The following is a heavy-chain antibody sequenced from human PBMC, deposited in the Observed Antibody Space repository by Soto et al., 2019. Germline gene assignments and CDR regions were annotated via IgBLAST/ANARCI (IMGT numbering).Heavy chain of an antibody. J-gene: IGHJ2*01. V-gene: IGHV3-30*18. CDR3: AKEYGAKVWYFDL. Sequence: QVQLVESGGGVVQPGRSLRLSCAASGFTFSSYGMHWVRQAPGKGLEWVAVISYDGSNKYYADSVKGRFTISRDNSKNTLYLQMNSLRAEYTAVYYCAKEYGAKVWYFDLWGRGTLVTVSS. CDR2: ISYDGSNK. D-gene: IGHD3-10*01. CDR1: GFTFSSYG.